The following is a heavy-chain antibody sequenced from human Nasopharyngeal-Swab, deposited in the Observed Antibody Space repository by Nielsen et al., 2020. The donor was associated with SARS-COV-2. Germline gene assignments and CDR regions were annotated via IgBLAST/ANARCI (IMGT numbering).Heavy chain of an antibody. V-gene: IGHV4-39*01. D-gene: IGHD3-16*01. CDR3: ARNNPGSLVNYYYYMDV. J-gene: IGHJ6*03. CDR2: IYYSGST. Sequence: WIRQPPGKGLEWIGSIYYSGSTYYNPSLKSRVTISEDTSTNQFSLKPSSATAADTAVYYCARNNPGSLVNYYYYMDVWGKGTTVTVSS.